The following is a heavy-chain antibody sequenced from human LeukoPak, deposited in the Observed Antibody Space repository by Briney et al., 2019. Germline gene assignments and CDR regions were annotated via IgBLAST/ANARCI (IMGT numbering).Heavy chain of an antibody. Sequence: GGSLRLSCAASGFTFSTYGMHWVRQAPGKGLEWVAVISYDESNKYYADSVKGRFTISRDNSKNALYLQMNSLRAEDTAVYYCAKDYDSGSHSEYWGQGTLVTVSS. CDR2: ISYDESNK. CDR1: GFTFSTYG. J-gene: IGHJ4*02. V-gene: IGHV3-30*18. D-gene: IGHD1-26*01. CDR3: AKDYDSGSHSEY.